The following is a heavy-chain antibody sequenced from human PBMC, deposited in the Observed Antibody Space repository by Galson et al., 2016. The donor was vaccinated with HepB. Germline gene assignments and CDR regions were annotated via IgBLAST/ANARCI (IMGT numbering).Heavy chain of an antibody. J-gene: IGHJ3*02. CDR1: GGSISSDDFS. Sequence: TLSLTCAVSGGSISSDDFSWSWIRQLPGKGLEWIGYISHSGSTYYNPSLKSRVTISVDRSKSQFSLNLSSVTAADTAVYYCARADSSSWSHDAFDIWGQGAMVTVSS. CDR3: ARADSSSWSHDAFDI. D-gene: IGHD6-13*01. V-gene: IGHV4-30-2*01. CDR2: ISHSGST.